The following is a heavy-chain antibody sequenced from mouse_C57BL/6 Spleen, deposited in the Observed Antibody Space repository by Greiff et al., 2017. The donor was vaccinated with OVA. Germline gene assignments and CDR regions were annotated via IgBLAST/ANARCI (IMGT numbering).Heavy chain of an antibody. J-gene: IGHJ4*01. CDR2: IYPGDGDT. V-gene: IGHV1-82*01. Sequence: VQLQQSGPELVKPGASVKISCKASGYAFSSSWMNWVKQRPGKGLEWIGRIYPGDGDTNYNGKFKGKATLTADKSSSTAYMQLSSLTSEDSAVYFCARDGYYVPYYAMDYWGQGTSVTVSP. CDR3: ARDGYYVPYYAMDY. CDR1: GYAFSSSW. D-gene: IGHD2-3*01.